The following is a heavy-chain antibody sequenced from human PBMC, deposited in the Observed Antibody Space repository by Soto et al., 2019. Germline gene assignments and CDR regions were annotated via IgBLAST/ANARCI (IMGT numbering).Heavy chain of an antibody. CDR1: GFSLSTSGVG. J-gene: IGHJ4*02. CDR3: AHSGFGELFADY. CDR2: IYWDDDK. V-gene: IGHV2-5*02. D-gene: IGHD3-10*01. Sequence: QITLKESGPTLVKPTQTLTLTCTFSGFSLSTSGVGVGWIRQPPGKALEWLALIYWDDDKRYSPSLKSRPTIXKXXSKNQVVLTMTNMDPVDTATYYCAHSGFGELFADYWGRGTLVTVSS.